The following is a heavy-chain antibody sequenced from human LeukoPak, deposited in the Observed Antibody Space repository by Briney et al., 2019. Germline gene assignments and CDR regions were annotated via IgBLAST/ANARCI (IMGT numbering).Heavy chain of an antibody. V-gene: IGHV3-66*04. CDR3: ARPPFDSSWYPRAFDV. CDR1: GFTVSSNY. Sequence: GGSLRLSCAASGFTVSSNYMSWVRQAPGKGLEWVSLIYSGGSTYYADSVKGRFTISRDNSENTLYLQMNNLRAEDTAVYYCARPPFDSSWYPRAFDVRGQGTMVTVST. D-gene: IGHD6-13*01. CDR2: IYSGGST. J-gene: IGHJ3*01.